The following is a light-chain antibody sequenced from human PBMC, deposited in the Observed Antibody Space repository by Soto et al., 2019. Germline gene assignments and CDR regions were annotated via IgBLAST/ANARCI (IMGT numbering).Light chain of an antibody. CDR1: QSVSTSY. J-gene: IGKJ2*01. V-gene: IGKV3-20*01. CDR3: QQYGTSPYT. CDR2: GAS. Sequence: EIVLTQSPGTLSLSPGERATLSCRASQSVSTSYLAWYQQKPGQAPRLLIYGASSRATGIPDRFSGSGSGTDFTLTISRLEPEDCAVYYCQQYGTSPYTFGQGTKLDLK.